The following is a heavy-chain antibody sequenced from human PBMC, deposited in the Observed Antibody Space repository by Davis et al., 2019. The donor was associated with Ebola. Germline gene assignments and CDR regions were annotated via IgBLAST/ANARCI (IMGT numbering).Heavy chain of an antibody. V-gene: IGHV3-30*18. CDR3: AKDDYGDYGYYYYGMDV. CDR1: GFNFRSYG. D-gene: IGHD4-17*01. Sequence: GESLKISCAASGFNFRSYGMHWVRQAPDKGLEWVAVISYDGSNKYYADSVKGRFTISRDNSKNTLYLQMNSLRAEDTAVYYCAKDDYGDYGYYYYGMDVWGQGTTVTVSS. CDR2: ISYDGSNK. J-gene: IGHJ6*02.